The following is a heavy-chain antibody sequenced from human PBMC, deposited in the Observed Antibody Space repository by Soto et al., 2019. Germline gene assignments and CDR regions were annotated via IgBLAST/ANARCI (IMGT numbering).Heavy chain of an antibody. Sequence: GESLKISCAASGFTFSSYSMNWVRQAPGKGLEWVSSISSSSYIYYADSVKGRFIISRDNAKNSLYLQMNSLRAEDTAVYYCARIRQDFWSGYYYYFDYWGQGTLVTVSS. D-gene: IGHD3-3*01. CDR2: ISSSSYI. CDR1: GFTFSSYS. CDR3: ARIRQDFWSGYYYYFDY. V-gene: IGHV3-21*01. J-gene: IGHJ4*02.